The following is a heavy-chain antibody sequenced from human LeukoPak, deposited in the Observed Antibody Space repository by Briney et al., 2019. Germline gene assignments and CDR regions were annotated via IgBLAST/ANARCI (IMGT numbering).Heavy chain of an antibody. Sequence: PSETLSLTCTVSGYSISSGYYWGWIRQPPGKGLEWIASIYHSGSTYYNPSLTSRVTTSVDTSKNQFSLKLSSVTAADTAVYYCARQVPRDIVVVPARPFDPWGQGTLVTVSS. CDR1: GYSISSGYY. J-gene: IGHJ5*02. CDR2: IYHSGST. CDR3: ARQVPRDIVVVPARPFDP. V-gene: IGHV4-38-2*02. D-gene: IGHD2-2*01.